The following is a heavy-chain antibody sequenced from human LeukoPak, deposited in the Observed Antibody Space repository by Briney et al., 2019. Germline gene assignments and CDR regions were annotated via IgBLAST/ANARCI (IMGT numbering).Heavy chain of an antibody. CDR3: ARQPLIDYYDSSGYPPYYFDY. D-gene: IGHD3-22*01. CDR2: IYYSGST. J-gene: IGHJ4*02. Sequence: PSETLSLTCAVYGGSFSGYYWSWIRQPPGEGLEWIGYIYYSGSTNYNPSLKSRVTISVDTSKNQFSLKLSSVTAADTAVYYCARQPLIDYYDSSGYPPYYFDYWGQGTLVTVSS. CDR1: GGSFSGYY. V-gene: IGHV4-59*08.